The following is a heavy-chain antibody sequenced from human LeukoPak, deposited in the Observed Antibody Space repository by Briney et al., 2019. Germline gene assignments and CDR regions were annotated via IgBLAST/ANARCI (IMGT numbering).Heavy chain of an antibody. CDR2: INSDGSST. J-gene: IGHJ4*02. D-gene: IGHD3-16*02. CDR3: AREDMITFGGVIVPKNYFDY. V-gene: IGHV3-74*01. Sequence: GGPLRLSCAASGFTFSSYWMHWVRQAPGKGLVWVSRINSDGSSTSYADSVKGRFTISRDNAKNTLYLQMNSLRAEDTAVYYCAREDMITFGGVIVPKNYFDYWGQGTLVTVSS. CDR1: GFTFSSYW.